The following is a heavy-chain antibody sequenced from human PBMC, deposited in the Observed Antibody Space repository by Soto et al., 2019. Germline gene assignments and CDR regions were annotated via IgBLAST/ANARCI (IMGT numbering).Heavy chain of an antibody. V-gene: IGHV3-7*05. J-gene: IGHJ4*02. CDR3: ARAVAGDFWSGYYTTDPYYFDY. CDR1: GFTFSSYW. CDR2: IKQDGSEK. Sequence: EVQLVESGGGLVQPGGSLRLSCAASGFTFSSYWMSWVRQAPGKGLEWVANIKQDGSEKYDVDSVKGRFTISRDNAKNSLYLQMNSLRAEDTAVYYCARAVAGDFWSGYYTTDPYYFDYWGQGTLVTVSS. D-gene: IGHD3-3*01.